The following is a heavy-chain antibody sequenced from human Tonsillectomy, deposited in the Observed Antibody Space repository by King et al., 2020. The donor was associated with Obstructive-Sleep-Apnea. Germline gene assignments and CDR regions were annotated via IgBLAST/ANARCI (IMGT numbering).Heavy chain of an antibody. CDR1: GYTFTTYD. CDR2: MSPNSGNT. Sequence: VQLVESGAEVKKPGASVKVSCKASGYTFTTYDINWVRQATGQGLEWMGWMSPNSGNTGYAQKFQGRVTLTRNTSISTAYMELSSLRSEDTAVYYCAIVWFGERGIDYWGQGSLVTVSS. CDR3: AIVWFGERGIDY. D-gene: IGHD3-10*01. V-gene: IGHV1-8*01. J-gene: IGHJ4*02.